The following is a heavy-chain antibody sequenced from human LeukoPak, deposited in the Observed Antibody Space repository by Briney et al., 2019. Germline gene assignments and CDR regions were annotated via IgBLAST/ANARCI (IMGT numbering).Heavy chain of an antibody. V-gene: IGHV4-34*01. J-gene: IGHJ6*02. D-gene: IGHD4-17*01. Sequence: PSDTLSLTCAVYGGSFSGYYWSWLRQPPGKGREWIGEINHSGSTNYSPSLKSRVTISVDTSKNQFSLKLGSVTAADTAVYYCARHDYGDYVEPGGMDVWGQGTTVTVSS. CDR2: INHSGST. CDR1: GGSFSGYY. CDR3: ARHDYGDYVEPGGMDV.